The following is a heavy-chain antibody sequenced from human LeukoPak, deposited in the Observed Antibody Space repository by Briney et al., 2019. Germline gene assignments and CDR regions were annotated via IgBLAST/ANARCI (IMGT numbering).Heavy chain of an antibody. CDR2: INAGNGNT. CDR3: ARDYGEQLNWFDP. Sequence: ASVKVSCKASGYTFTSYAMHWVRQAPGQRLEWMGWINAGNGNTKYSQKFQGRVTITRDTSASTAYMELSSLRSEDTAVYYCARDYGEQLNWFDPWGQGTLVTVSS. CDR1: GYTFTSYA. V-gene: IGHV1-3*01. D-gene: IGHD6-13*01. J-gene: IGHJ5*02.